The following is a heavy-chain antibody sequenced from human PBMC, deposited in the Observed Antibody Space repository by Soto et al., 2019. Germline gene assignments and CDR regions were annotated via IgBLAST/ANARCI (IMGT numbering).Heavy chain of an antibody. J-gene: IGHJ4*02. CDR2: INQDGSEK. V-gene: IGHV3-7*01. Sequence: GGSRILSCTASGFSFSRNWMSWVRQAPGKGPEWVANINQDGSEKYCADSVKGRFTISRDNAKNSLYLQMDSLRVEDTALYYCFNVAFGYWGRGTLVTVSS. CDR3: FNVAFGY. CDR1: GFSFSRNW.